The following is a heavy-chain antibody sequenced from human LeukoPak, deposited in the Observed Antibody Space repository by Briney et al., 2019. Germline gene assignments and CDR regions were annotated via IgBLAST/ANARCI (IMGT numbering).Heavy chain of an antibody. V-gene: IGHV4-30-2*01. D-gene: IGHD3-16*01. CDR2: IYHSGST. CDR1: GGSISSGGYS. Sequence: PSETLSLTCAASGGSISSGGYSWSWIRQPPGKGLEWIGYIYHSGSTYYNPSLKSRVTISVDRSKNQFSLKLSSVTAADTAVHYCARGRGLIFDYWGQGTLVTVSS. CDR3: ARGRGLIFDY. J-gene: IGHJ4*02.